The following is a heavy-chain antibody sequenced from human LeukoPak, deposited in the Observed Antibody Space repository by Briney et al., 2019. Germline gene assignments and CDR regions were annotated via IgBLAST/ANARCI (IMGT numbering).Heavy chain of an antibody. D-gene: IGHD3-9*01. Sequence: SVKVSCKASGGTFSSYAISWVRQAPGQGLEWMGRIIPILGIANYAQKFQGRVTITADKSTSTAYMELSSLRSEDTAVYYCAVPPSYYDILTGPDAFDIWGQGTMVTVSS. CDR2: IIPILGIA. CDR1: GGTFSSYA. J-gene: IGHJ3*02. CDR3: AVPPSYYDILTGPDAFDI. V-gene: IGHV1-69*04.